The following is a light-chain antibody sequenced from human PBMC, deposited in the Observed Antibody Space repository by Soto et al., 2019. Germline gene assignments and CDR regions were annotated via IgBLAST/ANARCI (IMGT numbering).Light chain of an antibody. CDR1: QNIGIY. CDR2: GAF. CDR3: QHSYTTWT. J-gene: IGKJ1*01. V-gene: IGKV1-39*01. Sequence: DIQMSQSPSSLSASVGDRVTITCRASQNIGIYLSWFQQKPGKAPKVLIYGAFTLHSGVPSRFSGSGAGTDFTLTISSLQPEDSATYYCQHSYTTWTFGQGTKVDIK.